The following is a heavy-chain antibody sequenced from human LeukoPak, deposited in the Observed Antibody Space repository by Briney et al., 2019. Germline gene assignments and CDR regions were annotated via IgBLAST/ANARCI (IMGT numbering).Heavy chain of an antibody. J-gene: IGHJ3*02. D-gene: IGHD2-15*01. CDR2: VSYEGRTQ. V-gene: IGHV3-30*03. Sequence: PGGSLRLSCAASGFTFSNYGMHWVRQSPGQGLEWVAVVSYEGRTQYYADSVKGRFTISRDNSKNTLYLQMNSLRAEDTAVYYCALYCSGGSCYSMGGAFDIWGQGTVVTVSS. CDR1: GFTFSNYG. CDR3: ALYCSGGSCYSMGGAFDI.